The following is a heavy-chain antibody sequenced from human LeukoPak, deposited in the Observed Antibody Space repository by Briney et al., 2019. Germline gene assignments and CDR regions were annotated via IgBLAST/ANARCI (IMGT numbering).Heavy chain of an antibody. CDR1: GYSFTNFW. D-gene: IGHD4-17*01. V-gene: IGHV5-51*01. J-gene: IGHJ4*02. CDR3: ARPNYGASDY. Sequence: GEPLKISCKASGYSFTNFWIGWVRQMPGKGLEWMGIIYPGDSDTKYSPSFQGQVTISADKSISTAYLQWSSLKASDTAMYYCARPNYGASDYWGQGTLVTVSS. CDR2: IYPGDSDT.